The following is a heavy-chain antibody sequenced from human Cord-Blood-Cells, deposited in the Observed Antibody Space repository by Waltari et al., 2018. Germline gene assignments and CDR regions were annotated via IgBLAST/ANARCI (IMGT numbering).Heavy chain of an antibody. CDR3: ARDSIEYQLLSAYYYYYYMDV. D-gene: IGHD2-2*01. CDR2: IYHSGST. V-gene: IGHV4-38-2*02. J-gene: IGHJ6*03. CDR1: GYSIGSGYY. Sequence: QVQLQESGPGLVTPSATLSLTCTVPGYSIGSGYYWGWIRQPPGKGLALIGSIYHSGSTYYNPSLKSRVTISVDTSKNQFSLKLSSVTAADTAVDYCARDSIEYQLLSAYYYYYYMDVWGKGTTVTVSS.